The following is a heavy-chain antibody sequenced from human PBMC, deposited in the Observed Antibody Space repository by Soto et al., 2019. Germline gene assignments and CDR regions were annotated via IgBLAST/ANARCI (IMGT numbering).Heavy chain of an antibody. Sequence: SETLSLTCTVSGGSISSGDYYWSWIRQPPGKGLEWIGYIYYSGSTYYNPSLKSRVTISVDTSKNQFSLKLSSVTAADTAVYYCARVYFLEWLLLNLLAPCGQGTLVPGSS. D-gene: IGHD3-3*01. CDR1: GGSISSGDYY. V-gene: IGHV4-30-4*01. CDR3: ARVYFLEWLLLNLLAP. CDR2: IYYSGST. J-gene: IGHJ5*02.